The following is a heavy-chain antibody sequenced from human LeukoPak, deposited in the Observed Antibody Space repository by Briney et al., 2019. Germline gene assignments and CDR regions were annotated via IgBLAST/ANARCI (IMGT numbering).Heavy chain of an antibody. Sequence: SETLSLTCAVSGYSISSGYYWGWIRQPPGKGLEWIGSIYHSGSTYYNPSLKSRVTISVDTSKNQFSLRLSSVTAADTAVYSCARLTPNDAFDIWGQGTMVTVSS. CDR2: IYHSGST. D-gene: IGHD2-15*01. J-gene: IGHJ3*02. CDR3: ARLTPNDAFDI. V-gene: IGHV4-38-2*01. CDR1: GYSISSGYY.